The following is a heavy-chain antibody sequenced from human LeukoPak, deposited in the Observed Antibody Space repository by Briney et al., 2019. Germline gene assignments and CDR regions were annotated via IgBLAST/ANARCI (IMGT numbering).Heavy chain of an antibody. V-gene: IGHV1-18*01. J-gene: IGHJ4*02. Sequence: ASVKASCTASGYTFTSYGISWVRQAPGQGLEWMGWISAYNGNTNYAQKLQGRVTMTTDTSTSTAYMELRSLRSDDTAVYYCAKVLLWFGEVFFDYWGQGTLVTVSS. D-gene: IGHD3-10*01. CDR3: AKVLLWFGEVFFDY. CDR1: GYTFTSYG. CDR2: ISAYNGNT.